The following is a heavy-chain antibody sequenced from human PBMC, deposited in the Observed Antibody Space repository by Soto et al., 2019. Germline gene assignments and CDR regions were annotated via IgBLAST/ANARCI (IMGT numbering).Heavy chain of an antibody. CDR3: ARRGTLSGRDAFDV. V-gene: IGHV5-51*01. CDR1: GYYSSSYW. Sequence: GESLKISCSGSGYYSSSYWIAWVRQMSGKGLEWVGSVYVSDSETKYSPSFQGQVTISADKYTNTAYLYWSSLKASDTAMYYCARRGTLSGRDAFDVWGEGTMVTVSS. CDR2: VYVSDSET. J-gene: IGHJ3*01. D-gene: IGHD5-12*01.